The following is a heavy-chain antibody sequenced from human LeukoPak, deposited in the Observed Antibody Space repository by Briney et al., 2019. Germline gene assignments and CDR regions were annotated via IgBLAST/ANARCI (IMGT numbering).Heavy chain of an antibody. Sequence: GGSLRLSCAASGFTFSSYAMHWVRQAPGKGLVWVSRVKSDGSSTSYADSVKGRFTISRDNARNTLYLQMNSLRAEDTAVYSCAGVGFFGPVPANLDYGGQGPRPPVPS. CDR3: AGVGFFGPVPANLDY. CDR2: VKSDGSST. CDR1: GFTFSSYA. D-gene: IGHD4/OR15-4a*01. V-gene: IGHV3-74*01. J-gene: IGHJ4*02.